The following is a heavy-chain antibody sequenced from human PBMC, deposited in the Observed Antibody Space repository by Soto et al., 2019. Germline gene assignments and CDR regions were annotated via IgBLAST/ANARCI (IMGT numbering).Heavy chain of an antibody. Sequence: SGPTLVNPTQTLTLTCTFSGFSLSTSGVGVGWIRQPPGKALEWLALIYWNDDKRYSPSLKSRLTITKDTSKNQVVLTMTNMDPVDTATYYCAHRSLRVTNYDFWSGYSLRPLFDYWGQGTLVTVSS. D-gene: IGHD3-3*01. CDR1: GFSLSTSGVG. CDR3: AHRSLRVTNYDFWSGYSLRPLFDY. J-gene: IGHJ4*02. CDR2: IYWNDDK. V-gene: IGHV2-5*01.